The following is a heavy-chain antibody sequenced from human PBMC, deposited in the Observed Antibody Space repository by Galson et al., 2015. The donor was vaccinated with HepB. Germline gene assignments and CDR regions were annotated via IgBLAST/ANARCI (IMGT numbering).Heavy chain of an antibody. CDR3: ARGGYGLDY. Sequence: SMRFPCAASGFTFSSYWMHWVRQAPGKGLVWVSRINSDGSSTSYADSVKGRFTISRDNAKNTLYLQMNSLRAEDTAVYYCARGGYGLDYWGQGTLVTVSS. V-gene: IGHV3-74*01. D-gene: IGHD5-18*01. CDR2: INSDGSST. CDR1: GFTFSSYW. J-gene: IGHJ4*02.